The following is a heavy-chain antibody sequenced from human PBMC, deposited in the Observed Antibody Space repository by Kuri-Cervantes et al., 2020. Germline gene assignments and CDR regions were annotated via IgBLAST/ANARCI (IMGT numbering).Heavy chain of an antibody. J-gene: IGHJ4*02. CDR1: GFTFDDYA. V-gene: IGHV3-9*01. CDR3: ARDKADY. CDR2: ISWTSGRV. Sequence: SLKISCEASGFTFDDYAIHWVRQAPGKGLEWVSGISWTSGRVGYADSVKGRFTISRDNTKNSLHLQMNSLRSEDTAVYYCARDKADYWGQGTLVTVSS.